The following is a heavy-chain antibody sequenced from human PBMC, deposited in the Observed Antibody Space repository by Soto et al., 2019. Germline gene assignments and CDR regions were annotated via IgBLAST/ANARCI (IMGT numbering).Heavy chain of an antibody. CDR2: ISYDGSNK. V-gene: IGHV3-30*18. CDR1: GFTFSSYG. J-gene: IGHJ4*02. Sequence: QVQLVESGGGVVQPGRSLRLSCAASGFTFSSYGMHWVRQAPGKGLEWVAVISYDGSNKYYADSVKGRFTISRDNSKNTLYLQMNSLRAEDTAVYYCAKDLGVVPAAMTPFGYWGQGTLVTVSS. D-gene: IGHD2-2*01. CDR3: AKDLGVVPAAMTPFGY.